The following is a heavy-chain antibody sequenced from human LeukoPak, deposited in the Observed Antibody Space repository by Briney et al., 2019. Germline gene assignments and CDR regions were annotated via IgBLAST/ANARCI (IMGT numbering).Heavy chain of an antibody. Sequence: AASLTLTCAASGYSFSSEDFWGLLRAPAGEVLGWIGSIYHSGSTYYTQSLGVRVTISIDTSKNTFSLKLSSVRAADTAVYYCVRGGVLALGTELGYCGQKTLVTVSS. D-gene: IGHD3-10*01. CDR2: IYHSGST. CDR3: VRGGVLALGTELGY. J-gene: IGHJ4*02. V-gene: IGHV4-38-2*01. CDR1: GYSFSSEDF.